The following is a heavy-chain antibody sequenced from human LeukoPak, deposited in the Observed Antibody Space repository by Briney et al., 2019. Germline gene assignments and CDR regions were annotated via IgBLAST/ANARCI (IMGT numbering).Heavy chain of an antibody. J-gene: IGHJ4*02. CDR3: ARSTALFSSGSDY. V-gene: IGHV3-30-3*01. D-gene: IGHD3-22*01. CDR1: GLTFSSYA. CDR2: ISYDGSNK. Sequence: GGSLRLSCAASGLTFSSYAMHWVRQAPGKGLEWVAVISYDGSNKYYADSVKGRFTISRDNSKNTLYLQMNSLRAEDTAVCYCARSTALFSSGSDYWGQGTLVTVSS.